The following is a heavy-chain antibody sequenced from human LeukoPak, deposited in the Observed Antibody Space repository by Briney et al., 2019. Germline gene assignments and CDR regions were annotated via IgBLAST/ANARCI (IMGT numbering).Heavy chain of an antibody. CDR1: GFTFKNVW. Sequence: GGSLRLSCPASGFTFKNVWMSWVRQAPGKGLEWVGRIKDRSDGGTTDYAAPVKDRFTVSRDDSENMLFLRMDSLKTEDTAVYYCTTDWDPASVLLGYYTLDVWGQGTTVTVSS. CDR3: TTDWDPASVLLGYYTLDV. CDR2: IKDRSDGGTT. J-gene: IGHJ6*02. V-gene: IGHV3-15*01. D-gene: IGHD1-26*01.